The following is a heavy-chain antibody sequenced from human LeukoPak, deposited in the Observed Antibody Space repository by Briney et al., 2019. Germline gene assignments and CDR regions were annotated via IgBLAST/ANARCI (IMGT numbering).Heavy chain of an antibody. D-gene: IGHD2-15*01. CDR1: GGSISSGGYY. J-gene: IGHJ4*02. V-gene: IGHV4-30-2*01. CDR2: IYHSGST. CDR3: ARHEYCSGGSCSSQMGDYVSD. Sequence: SQTLSLTCTVSGGSISSGGYYRSWIRQPPGKGLEWIGCIYHSGSTYYNPSLKSRVTISVDRSKNQFSLKLSSVTAADTAVYYCARHEYCSGGSCSSQMGDYVSDWGQGTLVTVSS.